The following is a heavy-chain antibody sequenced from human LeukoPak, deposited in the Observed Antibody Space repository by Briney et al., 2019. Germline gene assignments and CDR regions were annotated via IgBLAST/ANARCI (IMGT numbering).Heavy chain of an antibody. Sequence: ASVKVSCKASGGTFSSYAISWVRQAPGQGLEWMGGIIPIFGTANYAQKFQGRVTITTDESTSTAYMELSSLRSEDTAVYYCARSRGVTNWFAPWGQGTLVTVSS. V-gene: IGHV1-69*05. CDR2: IIPIFGTA. D-gene: IGHD4-23*01. CDR3: ARSRGVTNWFAP. CDR1: GGTFSSYA. J-gene: IGHJ5*02.